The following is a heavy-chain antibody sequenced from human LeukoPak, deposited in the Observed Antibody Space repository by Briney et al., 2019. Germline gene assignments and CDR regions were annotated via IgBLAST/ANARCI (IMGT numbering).Heavy chain of an antibody. V-gene: IGHV6-1*01. D-gene: IGHD2-2*01. J-gene: IGHJ5*02. CDR3: ARRLTQYDCFDP. Sequence: PSQTLSLTCAISGDSVSSNSAAWNWIRQSPSRGLEWLGRTYYRSKWYTYYAVSVKSRISINRDTSKNQISLQLNSVTPEDTAVYYSARRLTQYDCFDPWGQGTLVTVSS. CDR1: GDSVSSNSAA. CDR2: TYYRSKWYT.